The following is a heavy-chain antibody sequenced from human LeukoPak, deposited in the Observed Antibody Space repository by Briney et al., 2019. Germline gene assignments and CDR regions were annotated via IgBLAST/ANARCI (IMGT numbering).Heavy chain of an antibody. V-gene: IGHV3-53*04. CDR3: ARVASGTTVTTPMSYFDY. CDR1: GFTVSSNY. Sequence: GGSLRLSCAASGFTVSSNYMSWVRQAPGKGLEWVSVIYSGGSTYYADSVKGRFTISRHNSKNTLYLQMNSLRAEDTAVYYCARVASGTTVTTPMSYFDYWGQGTLVTVPS. J-gene: IGHJ4*02. CDR2: IYSGGST. D-gene: IGHD4-17*01.